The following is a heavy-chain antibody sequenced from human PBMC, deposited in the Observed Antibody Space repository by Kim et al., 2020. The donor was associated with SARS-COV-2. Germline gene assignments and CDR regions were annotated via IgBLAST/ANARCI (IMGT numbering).Heavy chain of an antibody. J-gene: IGHJ6*03. CDR3: ARGRGSYYYYMDV. Sequence: YSASVKGRFPLSRDNSRNTLYLQRNSLRAEDTAVYYCARGRGSYYYYMDVWGKGTTVTVSS. V-gene: IGHV3-33*01.